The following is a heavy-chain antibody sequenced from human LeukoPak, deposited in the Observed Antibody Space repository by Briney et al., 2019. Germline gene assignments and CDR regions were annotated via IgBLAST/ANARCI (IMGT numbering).Heavy chain of an antibody. CDR2: IFYSGST. CDR1: GGSISSYY. CDR3: ARHGSVSSGALV. V-gene: IGHV4-59*08. Sequence: KPSETLSLTCTVSGGSISSYYWSWIRQTPGKGLEWIGYIFYSGSTNYNPSLKSRVTISVDTSKNQFSLKLSSVTAADTAVYYCARHGSVSSGALVWGQGTLVTVSS. D-gene: IGHD3-22*01. J-gene: IGHJ4*02.